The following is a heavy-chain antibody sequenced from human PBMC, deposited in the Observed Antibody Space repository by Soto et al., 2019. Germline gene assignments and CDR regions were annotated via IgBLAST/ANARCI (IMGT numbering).Heavy chain of an antibody. CDR1: GFTFSGSA. CDR2: IRSKANSYAT. D-gene: IGHD3-10*01. CDR3: TRITHRFGEPRSAEYGMDV. J-gene: IGHJ6*02. Sequence: GGSLRLSCAASGFTFSGSAMHWVRQASGKGLEWVGRIRSKANSYATAYAASVKGRFTISRDDSKNTAYLQMNSLKTEDTAVYYCTRITHRFGEPRSAEYGMDVWGQGTTVTVSS. V-gene: IGHV3-73*01.